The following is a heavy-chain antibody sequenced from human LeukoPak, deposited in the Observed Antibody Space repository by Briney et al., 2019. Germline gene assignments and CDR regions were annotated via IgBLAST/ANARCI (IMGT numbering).Heavy chain of an antibody. Sequence: SETLSLTCTVSGGSISSYYWSWIRQPPGKGLEWIGYIYYSGSTNYNPSLKSRVTISVGTSKNQFSLKLSSVTAADTAVYYCARGANYYDSSGYQSYYFDYWGQGTLVTVSS. V-gene: IGHV4-59*01. D-gene: IGHD3-22*01. J-gene: IGHJ4*02. CDR2: IYYSGST. CDR1: GGSISSYY. CDR3: ARGANYYDSSGYQSYYFDY.